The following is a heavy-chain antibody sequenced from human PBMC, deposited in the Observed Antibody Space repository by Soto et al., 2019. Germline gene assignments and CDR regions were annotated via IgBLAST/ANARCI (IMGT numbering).Heavy chain of an antibody. V-gene: IGHV5-51*01. CDR2: IYPGDSDT. J-gene: IGHJ6*04. D-gene: IGHD1-1*01. Sequence: GESLKISCKGSGYSFTSYWIGWVRQMPGKGLEWMGIIYPGDSDTRYSPSFQGQVTISADKSISTAYLQWSSLKASDTAMYYCARHRRETRTGTSQYYYYGMDVWGKGNRMTGSS. CDR3: ARHRRETRTGTSQYYYYGMDV. CDR1: GYSFTSYW.